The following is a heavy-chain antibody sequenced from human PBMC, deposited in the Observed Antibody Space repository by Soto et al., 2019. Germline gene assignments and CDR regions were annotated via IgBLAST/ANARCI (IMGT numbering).Heavy chain of an antibody. Sequence: QVQLVESGGGVVQPGRSLRLSCAASGFIFNEYGMHWVRQAPGKGLEWVAVIWYDGSNKYYADSVKGRFTFSRDNSKNTMSLQMNSLIVEDTAVYYCARWGCSGSNCNLNQRSFDLWGQGTLVTVSS. V-gene: IGHV3-33*03. CDR2: IWYDGSNK. CDR3: ARWGCSGSNCNLNQRSFDL. J-gene: IGHJ4*02. D-gene: IGHD2-15*01. CDR1: GFIFNEYG.